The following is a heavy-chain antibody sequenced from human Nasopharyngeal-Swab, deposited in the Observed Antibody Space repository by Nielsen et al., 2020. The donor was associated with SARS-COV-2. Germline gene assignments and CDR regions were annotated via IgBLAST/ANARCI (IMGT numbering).Heavy chain of an antibody. CDR3: ARRGLYDYVWGSSTSDAFDI. D-gene: IGHD3-16*01. CDR2: ISSSSSYT. Sequence: WIRQPPGKGLEWVSYISSSSSYTNYADSVKGRFTISRDNAENSLYLQMNSLRAEDTAVYYCARRGLYDYVWGSSTSDAFDIWGQGTMVTVSS. V-gene: IGHV3-11*06. J-gene: IGHJ3*02.